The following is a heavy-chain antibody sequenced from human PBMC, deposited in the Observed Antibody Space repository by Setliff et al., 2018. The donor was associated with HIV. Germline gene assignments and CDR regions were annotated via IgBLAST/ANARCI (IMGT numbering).Heavy chain of an antibody. CDR1: GYSISSGYY. D-gene: IGHD4-17*01. V-gene: IGHV4-38-2*02. CDR3: ARVGYGDISGLDY. J-gene: IGHJ4*02. CDR2: IYYSGST. Sequence: PSETLSLTCTVSGYSISSGYYWGWIRQPPGKGLEWIGSIYYSGSTDYNPSLKSRVTITIDMSKNQFSLKLRSLTAADTAVYYCARVGYGDISGLDYWGQGTLVTVSS.